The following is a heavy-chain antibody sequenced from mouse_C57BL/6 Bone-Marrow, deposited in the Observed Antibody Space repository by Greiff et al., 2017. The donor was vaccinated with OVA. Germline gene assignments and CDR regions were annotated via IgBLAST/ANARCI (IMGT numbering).Heavy chain of an antibody. V-gene: IGHV5-4*03. CDR2: ISDGGSYT. D-gene: IGHD6-1*01. CDR1: GFTFSSYA. J-gene: IGHJ3*01. CDR3: ARAPLPGGFAY. Sequence: EVKLMESGGGLVKPGGSLKLSCAASGFTFSSYAMSWVRQTPEKRLEWVATISDGGSYTYYPDNVKGRFTISRDNAKNNLYLQMSDLKSEDTAMYYCARAPLPGGFAYWGKGTLVTVSA.